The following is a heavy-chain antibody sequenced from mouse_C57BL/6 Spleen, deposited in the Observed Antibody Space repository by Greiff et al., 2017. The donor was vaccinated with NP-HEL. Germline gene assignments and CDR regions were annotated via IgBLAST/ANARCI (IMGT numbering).Heavy chain of an antibody. J-gene: IGHJ4*01. Sequence: QVQLKQPGAELVMPGASVKLSCKASGYTFTSYWMHWVKQRPGQGLEWIGEIDPSDSYTNYNQKFKGKSTLTVDKSSSTAYMQLSSLTSEDSAVYYCARGEYDAYYAMDYCGQGTSVTVSS. CDR1: GYTFTSYW. CDR2: IDPSDSYT. D-gene: IGHD2-4*01. V-gene: IGHV1-69*01. CDR3: ARGEYDAYYAMDY.